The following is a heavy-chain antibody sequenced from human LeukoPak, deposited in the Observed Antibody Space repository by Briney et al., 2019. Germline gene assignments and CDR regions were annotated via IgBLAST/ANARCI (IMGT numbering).Heavy chain of an antibody. Sequence: ASVKVSCKASGYTFTSYGISWVRQAPGQGLEWMGWISAYNGNTNYAQKLQGRVTMTTDTSTSTAYMELRSLRSDDTAVYYCARVRLLQDSSGPPFDYWGQGTLVTVSS. CDR2: ISAYNGNT. V-gene: IGHV1-18*01. CDR1: GYTFTSYG. D-gene: IGHD3-22*01. J-gene: IGHJ4*02. CDR3: ARVRLLQDSSGPPFDY.